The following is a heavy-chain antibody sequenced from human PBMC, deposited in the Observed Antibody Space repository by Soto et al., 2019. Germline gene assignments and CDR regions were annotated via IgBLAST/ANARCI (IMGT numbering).Heavy chain of an antibody. V-gene: IGHV1-46*01. J-gene: IGHJ3*02. CDR2: INPSGGTT. CDR1: GYTFTRYY. CDR3: ARAGRKVGAFNI. Sequence: ASVKVPFKASGYTFTRYYMHWVRQAPGQWREWMGIINPSGGTTSYAQKFQGRVTMTRDTSTSTVYMELSSLRSEDTAVYYCARAGRKVGAFNIWGQATMVNVSS.